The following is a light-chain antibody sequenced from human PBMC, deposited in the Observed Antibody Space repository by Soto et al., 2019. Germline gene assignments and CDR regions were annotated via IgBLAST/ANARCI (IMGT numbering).Light chain of an antibody. Sequence: DIQMTQSPSTLSASVGDRVTITCRASQSISSWLAWYQQKPGKAPKLLIYKASTLESGVPSRFSGSGSGTEFTLTISSLQPDDFATYYRQQYNSHSTFGQGTKVEIK. CDR2: KAS. CDR3: QQYNSHST. CDR1: QSISSW. J-gene: IGKJ1*01. V-gene: IGKV1-5*03.